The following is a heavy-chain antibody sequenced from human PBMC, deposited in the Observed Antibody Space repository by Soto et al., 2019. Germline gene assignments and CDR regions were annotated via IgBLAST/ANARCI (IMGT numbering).Heavy chain of an antibody. CDR3: ALRTGQLAIISEFDGDWFFEL. CDR1: GYTFTDYY. Sequence: QEQLVQSGAEVKKPGASLKVSCKASGYTFTDYYIHWVRQAPGQGLEWVGWINPDSGGTNLAQRFQGRATMTSYSSISAAYMELSSLSSDDTAVYYCALRTGQLAIISEFDGDWFFELWGRGTLVTVSS. V-gene: IGHV1-2*02. D-gene: IGHD2-2*01. CDR2: INPDSGGT. J-gene: IGHJ2*01.